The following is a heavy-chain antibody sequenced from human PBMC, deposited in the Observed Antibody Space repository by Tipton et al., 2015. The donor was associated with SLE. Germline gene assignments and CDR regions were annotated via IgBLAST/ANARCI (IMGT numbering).Heavy chain of an antibody. J-gene: IGHJ4*02. D-gene: IGHD3-16*01. CDR3: ARDLGGHNFDY. V-gene: IGHV1-69*09. CDR2: IIPILGIA. CDR1: GGTFSSYA. Sequence: QVQLVQSGAEVKKPGSSVKVSCKASGGTFSSYAISWVRQAPGQGLEWMGRIIPILGIANYAQKFQGRVTITADKSTSTAYMELSGLRSEDTAVYYCARDLGGHNFDYWGQGTLVTVSS.